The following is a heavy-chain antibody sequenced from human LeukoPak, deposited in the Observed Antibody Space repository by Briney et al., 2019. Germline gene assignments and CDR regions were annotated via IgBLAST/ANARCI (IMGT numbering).Heavy chain of an antibody. CDR1: GYTFTGYY. J-gene: IGHJ3*02. D-gene: IGHD2-15*01. CDR2: INPNSGGT. CDR3: ARGRDIVVVRAFDI. Sequence: GASVKVSCKASGYTFTGYYMHWVRQAPGQGLEWMGWINPNSGGTNYAQKFQGRVTMTRDTSISTAYMELNRLRSDDTAVYYCARGRDIVVVRAFDIWGQGTMVTVSS. V-gene: IGHV1-2*02.